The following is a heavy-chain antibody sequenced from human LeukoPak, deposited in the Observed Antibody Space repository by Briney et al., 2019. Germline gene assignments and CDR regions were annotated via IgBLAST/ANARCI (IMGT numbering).Heavy chain of an antibody. J-gene: IGHJ1*01. Sequence: SQTLSLTCALSGDSVSSNSATWNWIRQSPSRGLEWLGRTYYRSKWYKYYAVSVKGRVTINPDTSKNQFSLQLNSVTPEDTAVYYCARGPSYFQHWGQGTLVTVSS. CDR2: TYYRSKWYK. CDR1: GDSVSSNSAT. V-gene: IGHV6-1*01. CDR3: ARGPSYFQH.